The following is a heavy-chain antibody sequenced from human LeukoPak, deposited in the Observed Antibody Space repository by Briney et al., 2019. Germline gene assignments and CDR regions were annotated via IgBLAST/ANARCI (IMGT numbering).Heavy chain of an antibody. CDR3: AKDLDYDSSGYTD. CDR2: INSDGSST. D-gene: IGHD3-22*01. V-gene: IGHV3-74*01. Sequence: GGSLRLSCAASGFTFSSYWMHWVRHAPGKGLVWVSRINSDGSSTSYADSVKGRFTISRDNARNTLYLQMNSLRAEDTAVYYCAKDLDYDSSGYTDWGQGTLVTVSS. CDR1: GFTFSSYW. J-gene: IGHJ4*02.